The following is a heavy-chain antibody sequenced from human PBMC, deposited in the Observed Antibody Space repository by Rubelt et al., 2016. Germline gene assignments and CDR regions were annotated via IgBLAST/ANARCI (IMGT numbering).Heavy chain of an antibody. D-gene: IGHD3-22*01. CDR1: GYTFTGYY. Sequence: QVQLVQSGAEVKKPGSSVKVSCKASGYTFTGYYMHWVRQAPGQGLEWMGWINPNSGGTNYAQKFQGRGTLTRDKSISPAYMEVSRLSSDDTAVYYCARFAIGGHSSGYLFDYWGQGTLVTVSS. J-gene: IGHJ4*02. V-gene: IGHV1-2*02. CDR3: ARFAIGGHSSGYLFDY. CDR2: INPNSGGT.